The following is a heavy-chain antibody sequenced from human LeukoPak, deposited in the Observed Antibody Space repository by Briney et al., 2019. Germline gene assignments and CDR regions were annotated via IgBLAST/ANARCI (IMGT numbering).Heavy chain of an antibody. V-gene: IGHV3-15*01. CDR2: IKSKYDGETI. D-gene: IGHD3-16*02. CDR1: GFTFSNAW. Sequence: GGSLRLSCAASGFTFSNAWMTWVRKAPGKGLEWVGRIKSKYDGETIDYAAPVKGRFTISRDDSKNTLYLQMNSLKTEDTAVYYCTTDLFGAIAPYWGQGTLVTVSS. J-gene: IGHJ4*02. CDR3: TTDLFGAIAPY.